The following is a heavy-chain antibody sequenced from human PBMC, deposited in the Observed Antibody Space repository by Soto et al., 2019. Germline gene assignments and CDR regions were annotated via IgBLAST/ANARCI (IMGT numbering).Heavy chain of an antibody. CDR2: IYYSGST. Sequence: QVQLQESGPGLVKPSETLSLTCTVSGGSISSYYWSWIRQPPGKGLEWIGYIYYSGSTNYNPSLQSRVTISVDTSKNQFSLKLSSVTAADTAVYYCARDKREGPDGFGGHWFDPWGQGTLVTVSS. CDR1: GGSISSYY. D-gene: IGHD3-10*01. CDR3: ARDKREGPDGFGGHWFDP. V-gene: IGHV4-59*01. J-gene: IGHJ5*02.